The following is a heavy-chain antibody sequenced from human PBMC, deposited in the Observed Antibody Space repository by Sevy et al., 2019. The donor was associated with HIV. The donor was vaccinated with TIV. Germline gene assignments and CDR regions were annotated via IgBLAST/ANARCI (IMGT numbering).Heavy chain of an antibody. CDR2: ISPYNGYT. D-gene: IGHD1-26*01. Sequence: ASVKVSCKASGYSFISYGINWVRQAPGQGLEWMGWISPYNGYTNSAQKFQDRVTLTTDTSMSTAYMELRSLGSDDTAVYYCARDDTYSDPARYHYSYMDVWGKGTTVTVSS. J-gene: IGHJ6*03. CDR3: ARDDTYSDPARYHYSYMDV. CDR1: GYSFISYG. V-gene: IGHV1-18*01.